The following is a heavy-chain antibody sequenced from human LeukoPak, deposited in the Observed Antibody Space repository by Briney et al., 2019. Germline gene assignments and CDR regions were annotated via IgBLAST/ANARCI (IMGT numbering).Heavy chain of an antibody. CDR1: GYRFTSYW. CDR3: AGLPYCSGGSRSHFDY. D-gene: IGHD2-15*01. Sequence: GESLKISCKGSGYRFTSYWIAWVRQMPGKGLEWMGIIYPDDSDTRYSPSFQGQVTMSADKSISTAYLQWSSLKASDTAMYYCAGLPYCSGGSRSHFDYWGQGTLVTVSS. V-gene: IGHV5-51*01. CDR2: IYPDDSDT. J-gene: IGHJ4*02.